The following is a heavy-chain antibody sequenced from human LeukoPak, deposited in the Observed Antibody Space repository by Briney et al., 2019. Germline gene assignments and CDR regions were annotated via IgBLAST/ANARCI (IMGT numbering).Heavy chain of an antibody. D-gene: IGHD6-6*01. CDR1: GGSFSGYY. CDR2: IFHSGTT. CDR3: ARASSIAGRLYYYYYMDV. V-gene: IGHV4-34*12. Sequence: SETLSLTCAVYGGSFSGYYWSWIRQPPGKGLEWIGEIFHSGTTNYNPSLKSRVTISVDTSKNQFSLKLSSVTAADTAVYYCARASSIAGRLYYYYYMDVWGKGTTVTVSS. J-gene: IGHJ6*03.